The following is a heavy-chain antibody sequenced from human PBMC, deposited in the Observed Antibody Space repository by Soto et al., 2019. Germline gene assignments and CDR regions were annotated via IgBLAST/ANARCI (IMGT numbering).Heavy chain of an antibody. CDR2: IYSGGST. CDR3: ARAPRGYSYGYVDY. J-gene: IGHJ4*02. Sequence: GGSLRLSCAASGFTVSSNYMSWVRQAPGKGLEWVSVIYSGGSTYYADSVKGRFTISRDNSKNTLYLQMNSLRAEDMAVYYCARAPRGYSYGYVDYWGQGTLVTVSS. CDR1: GFTVSSNY. D-gene: IGHD5-18*01. V-gene: IGHV3-66*01.